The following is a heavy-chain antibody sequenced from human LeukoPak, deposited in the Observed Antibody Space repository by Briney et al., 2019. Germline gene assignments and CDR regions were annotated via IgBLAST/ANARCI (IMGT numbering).Heavy chain of an antibody. Sequence: GGSLRLSCAASGFTFSSYWMSWVRQAPGKGLEWVANIKQDGSEKYYVDSVKGRFTISRDNAKNSLYLQMNSLRAEDTAVYYCARDPGPPSPYDSSGYVDYWGQGTLVTVSS. J-gene: IGHJ4*02. CDR1: GFTFSSYW. V-gene: IGHV3-7*03. D-gene: IGHD3-22*01. CDR2: IKQDGSEK. CDR3: ARDPGPPSPYDSSGYVDY.